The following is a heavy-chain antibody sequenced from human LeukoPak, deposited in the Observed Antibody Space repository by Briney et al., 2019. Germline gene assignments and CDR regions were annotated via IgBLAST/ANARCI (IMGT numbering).Heavy chain of an antibody. J-gene: IGHJ6*02. CDR3: ARVSDDGDYGGYYYYGMDV. CDR2: ISAYNGNT. V-gene: IGHV1-18*01. Sequence: ASVKVSCKASGYTFTSYGISWVRQAPGQGLEWMGWISAYNGNTNYAQKLQGRVTMTTDTSTSTAYMELRSLRSDDTAVYYCARVSDDGDYGGYYYYGMDVWGQGTTVTVSS. CDR1: GYTFTSYG. D-gene: IGHD4-17*01.